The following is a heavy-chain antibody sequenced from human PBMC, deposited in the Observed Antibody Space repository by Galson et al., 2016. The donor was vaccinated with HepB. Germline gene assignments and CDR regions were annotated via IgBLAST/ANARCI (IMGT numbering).Heavy chain of an antibody. J-gene: IGHJ2*01. CDR3: ARGYGGNYWHFDL. V-gene: IGHV3-11*04. CDR2: ISSSGSTI. Sequence: SLRLSCAASGFTFSDSYMSWVRQAPGKGLEWVSHISSSGSTIYYADSVKGRFTISRDNTKNTLYLQMNGLRAEDTAVYYCARGYGGNYWHFDLWGRGTLVTVSS. CDR1: GFTFSDSY. D-gene: IGHD4-23*01.